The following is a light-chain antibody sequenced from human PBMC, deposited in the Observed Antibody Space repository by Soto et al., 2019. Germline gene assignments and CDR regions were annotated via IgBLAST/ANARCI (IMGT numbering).Light chain of an antibody. Sequence: EIVLTQSPGTLSLCPGERATLSCRASQSVSSSYLAWYQQKPGQAPRLLIYGASSRATGIPDRFSGSGSGTDFTLTIGGLEPEDFAVYCCQQFGSSPLFTFGPGTNVDVK. CDR2: GAS. V-gene: IGKV3-20*01. CDR3: QQFGSSPLFT. CDR1: QSVSSSY. J-gene: IGKJ3*01.